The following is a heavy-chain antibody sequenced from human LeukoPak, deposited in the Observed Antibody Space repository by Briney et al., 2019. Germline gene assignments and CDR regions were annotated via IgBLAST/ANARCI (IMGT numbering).Heavy chain of an antibody. V-gene: IGHV3-48*01. J-gene: IGHJ4*02. CDR2: ISSSSSTI. CDR3: ARDVISRQMITLGLGF. CDR1: GFPFSSYS. D-gene: IGHD1-20*01. Sequence: GGSLRLSCAASGFPFSSYSMNWVRQAPGKGLEWVSYISSSSSTIYYADSVKGRFTISRDNAKNSLYLQMNSLRAEDTAVYYCARDVISRQMITLGLGFWGQGTLVTVSS.